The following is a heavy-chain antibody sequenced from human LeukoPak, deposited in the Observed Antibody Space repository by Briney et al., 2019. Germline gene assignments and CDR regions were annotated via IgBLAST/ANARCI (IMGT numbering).Heavy chain of an antibody. J-gene: IGHJ4*02. CDR2: IYYSGST. V-gene: IGHV4-59*01. CDR1: GGSISSYY. Sequence: SETLSLTCTVSGGSISSYYWSWIRQPPGKGLEWIGYIYYSGSTDYNPSLKSGVTISVDTSKNQFSLKLSSVTAADTAVYYCANLAVAGRRGDYFDYWGQGTLVTVSS. D-gene: IGHD6-19*01. CDR3: ANLAVAGRRGDYFDY.